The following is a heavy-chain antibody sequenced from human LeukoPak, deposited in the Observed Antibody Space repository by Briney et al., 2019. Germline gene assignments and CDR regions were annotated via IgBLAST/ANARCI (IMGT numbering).Heavy chain of an antibody. Sequence: AGGSLRLSCAASGFTFSSYGMHWVRQAPGKGLEWVAVIWYDGSNKYYADSVKGRFTISRDNSKNTLYLQMNSLRAEDTAVYYCARVARWLRRHDAFDIWGQGTMVTVSS. CDR2: IWYDGSNK. J-gene: IGHJ3*02. D-gene: IGHD5-24*01. CDR3: ARVARWLRRHDAFDI. CDR1: GFTFSSYG. V-gene: IGHV3-33*01.